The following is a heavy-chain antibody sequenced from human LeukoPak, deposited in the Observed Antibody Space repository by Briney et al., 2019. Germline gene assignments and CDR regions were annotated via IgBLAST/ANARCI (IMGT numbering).Heavy chain of an antibody. J-gene: IGHJ4*02. V-gene: IGHV3-21*01. D-gene: IGHD3-10*01. CDR2: IISSSSYI. CDR1: GFAFSSYN. Sequence: PGGSLRLSCSASGFAFSSYNMKWVRQAPGEGLEWVSSIISSSSYIYYADSVKGRFTISRDNAKNSLYLQMHRLRAEDPAVYPCASINMVRWDWGQGTLVTVSS. CDR3: ASINMVRWD.